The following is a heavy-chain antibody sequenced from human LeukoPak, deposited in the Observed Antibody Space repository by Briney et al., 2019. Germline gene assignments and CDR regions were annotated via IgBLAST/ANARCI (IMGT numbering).Heavy chain of an antibody. V-gene: IGHV1-2*02. J-gene: IGHJ5*02. D-gene: IGHD2-2*01. CDR3: ARDQYREVLPIPSAMHT. Sequence: GASVKVSCNSSGYTFSDYYIHWMRQAPGQGLEWMGWISPKSGGTDYAQKFQGRVTMTGDTSTSTAFMELRRLRFDDTAVYYCARDQYREVLPIPSAMHTWGQGTLVTVSS. CDR1: GYTFSDYY. CDR2: ISPKSGGT.